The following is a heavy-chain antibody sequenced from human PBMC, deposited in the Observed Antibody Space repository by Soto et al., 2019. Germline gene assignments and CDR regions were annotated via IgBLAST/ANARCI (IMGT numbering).Heavy chain of an antibody. CDR1: GGSISSSSYY. V-gene: IGHV4-39*01. CDR3: ARVNYYDSSGYSRHFDY. CDR2: IYYSGST. Sequence: PSETLSLTCTVSGGSISSSSYYWGWIRQPPGKGLEWIGSIYYSGSTYYNPSLKSRVTISVDTSKNQFSLKLSSVTAADTAVYCCARVNYYDSSGYSRHFDYWGQGTLVTVSS. J-gene: IGHJ4*02. D-gene: IGHD3-22*01.